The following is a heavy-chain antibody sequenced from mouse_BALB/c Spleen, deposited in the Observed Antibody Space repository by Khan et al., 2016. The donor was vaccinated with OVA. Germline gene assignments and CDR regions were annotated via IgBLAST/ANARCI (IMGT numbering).Heavy chain of an antibody. J-gene: IGHJ4*01. D-gene: IGHD2-3*01. CDR1: GYSITSDYA. CDR2: ISYSGST. Sequence: EVQLQESGPGLVKPSQSLSLTCTVTGYSITSDYAWNWIRQFPGNQLEWMVYISYSGSTNYNPALKSRLSITRDTSKNQFFLQLNSVTTEDTATYYCARDGSRYNYAMDYWGQGTSVTVSS. CDR3: ARDGSRYNYAMDY. V-gene: IGHV3-2*02.